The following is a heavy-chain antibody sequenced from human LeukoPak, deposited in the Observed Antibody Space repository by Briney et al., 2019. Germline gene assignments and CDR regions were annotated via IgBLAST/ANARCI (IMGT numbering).Heavy chain of an antibody. V-gene: IGHV5-51*01. CDR1: GYSFTSYW. J-gene: IGHJ6*02. D-gene: IGHD1-26*01. CDR2: IYPGDSDT. Sequence: GESLKISCKGSGYSFTSYWIGWVRQMPGKGLEWMGIIYPGDSDTRFSPSFQGQVTISADKSISTAYLQWSSLKASDTAMYYCARLSGSYYSYYYYGMDVWGQGTTVTVSS. CDR3: ARLSGSYYSYYYYGMDV.